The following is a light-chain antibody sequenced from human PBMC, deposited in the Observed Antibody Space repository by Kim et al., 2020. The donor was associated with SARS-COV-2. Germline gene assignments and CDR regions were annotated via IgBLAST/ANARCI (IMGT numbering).Light chain of an antibody. V-gene: IGKV1-39*01. CDR3: QQSYSTRTYT. J-gene: IGKJ2*01. CDR2: AAS. CDR1: QSISIY. Sequence: LAAAVGDRVTITCRASQSISIYLSWYQQKPGKAPKVLISAASSLQSGVPSRFSGSGSGTDFTLTISSLQPEDFATYYCQQSYSTRTYTFGQGTKLEIK.